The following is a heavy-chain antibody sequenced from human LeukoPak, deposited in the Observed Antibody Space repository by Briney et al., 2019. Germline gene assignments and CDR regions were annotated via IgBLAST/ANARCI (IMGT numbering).Heavy chain of an antibody. CDR3: ARDMVRGVINPWYFDY. CDR2: ISSGSSYI. J-gene: IGHJ4*02. Sequence: GGSLRLSCAASGFTFSSSSMNWVRQAPGKGLEWVSSISSGSSYIYYADPLKGRFTVSRDNAKNSLYLQMNSLRAEDTAVYYCARDMVRGVINPWYFDYWGQGTLVTVSS. V-gene: IGHV3-21*01. D-gene: IGHD3-10*01. CDR1: GFTFSSSS.